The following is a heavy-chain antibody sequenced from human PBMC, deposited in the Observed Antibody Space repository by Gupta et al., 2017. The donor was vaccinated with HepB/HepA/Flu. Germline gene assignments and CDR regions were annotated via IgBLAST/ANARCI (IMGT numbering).Heavy chain of an antibody. V-gene: IGHV3-21*02. CDR3: ARAISSEALDI. D-gene: IGHD3-10*01. Sequence: EVQLVASGGGLVKPGGSLRLSCAASGFTFSSYDMNWVRQAPGKGLEWVSSISITSYIYYADSLKGRFTISRDNAKNSLYLEMNNLRAEDTAVYYCARAISSEALDIWGQGTMVTVSS. J-gene: IGHJ3*02. CDR1: GFTFSSYD. CDR2: ISITSYI.